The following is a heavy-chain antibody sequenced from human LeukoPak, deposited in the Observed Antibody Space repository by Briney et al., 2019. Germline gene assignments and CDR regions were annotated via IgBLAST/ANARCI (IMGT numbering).Heavy chain of an antibody. V-gene: IGHV4-39*07. CDR3: VRGVGGFSSNLDY. Sequence: SETLSLTCTVSGGSIGETTYFWGWIRQPPGKGPEWIGSLFYSGTTYYNPSLKSRVTISVDTSTNQFFLKLTSVTAADTAVYYCVRGVGGFSSNLDYWGQGTLVTVSS. J-gene: IGHJ4*02. D-gene: IGHD3-10*01. CDR1: GGSIGETTYF. CDR2: LFYSGTT.